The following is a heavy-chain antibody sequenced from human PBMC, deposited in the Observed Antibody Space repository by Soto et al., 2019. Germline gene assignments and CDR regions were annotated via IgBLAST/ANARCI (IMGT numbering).Heavy chain of an antibody. CDR3: ARSSGSYSAFDI. CDR2: INPNSVGT. Sequence: ASVKGSCKSSGYTFTGYYLHWVRQAPGQGLEWMGWINPNSVGTNYAQKFQGRVTMTRDTSISTAYMELSRLRSDDTAVYYCARSSGSYSAFDIWGQGTMVTVSS. J-gene: IGHJ3*02. CDR1: GYTFTGYY. D-gene: IGHD1-26*01. V-gene: IGHV1-2*02.